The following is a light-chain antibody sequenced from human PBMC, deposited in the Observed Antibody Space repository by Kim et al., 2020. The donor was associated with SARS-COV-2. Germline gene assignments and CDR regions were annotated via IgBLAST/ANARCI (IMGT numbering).Light chain of an antibody. V-gene: IGKV3-15*01. J-gene: IGKJ4*01. CDR2: GAS. CDR1: QSVSSN. Sequence: EIVMTQSPATLSVSPGERATLSCRASQSVSSNLAWYQQKPGQAPRHRIYGASTRATGIPARFSGSGSGTEFTLTISSLQSEDFAVNYCQQYNNWPPLTFGGGTKVDIK. CDR3: QQYNNWPPLT.